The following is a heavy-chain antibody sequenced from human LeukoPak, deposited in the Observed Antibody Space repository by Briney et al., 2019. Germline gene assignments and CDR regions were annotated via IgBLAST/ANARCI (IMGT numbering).Heavy chain of an antibody. Sequence: SETLSLTCTVSAGSISSSLYYWGWIRQPPGKGLEWIGSIYYSGNTYYNPSLKSRVTISVDTSKNQFSLKLSSVTAADTAVYYCPRHRNYYYDSSGYYYFDYWGQGTLVTVSS. CDR2: IYYSGNT. J-gene: IGHJ4*02. CDR3: PRHRNYYYDSSGYYYFDY. V-gene: IGHV4-39*01. CDR1: AGSISSSLYY. D-gene: IGHD3-22*01.